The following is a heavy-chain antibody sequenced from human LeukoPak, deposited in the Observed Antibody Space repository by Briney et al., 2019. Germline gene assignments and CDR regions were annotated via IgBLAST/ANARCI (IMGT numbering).Heavy chain of an antibody. CDR1: GFTFSNYW. J-gene: IGHJ5*01. Sequence: GGSLRLSCAASGFTFSNYWMRWVRQAPGKGLVWVSRIKGDGSHTIYADSVKGRFTISRDNAKNTLYLQMKRLRAEDTAVYYCVRDWDHFDFDSWGQGTLVTVSS. V-gene: IGHV3-74*01. CDR2: IKGDGSHT. D-gene: IGHD3-9*01. CDR3: VRDWDHFDFDS.